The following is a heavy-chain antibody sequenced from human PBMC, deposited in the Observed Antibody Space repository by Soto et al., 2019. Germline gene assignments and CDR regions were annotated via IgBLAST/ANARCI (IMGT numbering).Heavy chain of an antibody. Sequence: EVQLVESGGGLVQPGGSLRLSCAASGFTFSSYAMHLGRQAPGKGLEYVSAISSNGGSTDDAKSVKGRFTISRDISKNTLYFQMGSLRADDMAVYYCARGGRGYEFDYWGQGTLVTVSS. D-gene: IGHD5-12*01. J-gene: IGHJ4*02. CDR1: GFTFSSYA. V-gene: IGHV3-64*01. CDR3: ARGGRGYEFDY. CDR2: ISSNGGST.